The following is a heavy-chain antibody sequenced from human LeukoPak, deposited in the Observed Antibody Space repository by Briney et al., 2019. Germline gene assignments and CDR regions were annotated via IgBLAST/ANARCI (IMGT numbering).Heavy chain of an antibody. V-gene: IGHV3-7*04. CDR3: ARGTIAAAGYYYFDY. J-gene: IGHJ4*02. D-gene: IGHD6-13*01. CDR2: IKQDGSEK. Sequence: VGSLRLSCAASGFTFSSYWMSWVRQAPGKGLEWVANIKQDGSEKYYVDSVKGRFTISRDNAKNSLHLQMNSLRAEDTAVYYCARGTIAAAGYYYFDYWGQGTQVTASS. CDR1: GFTFSSYW.